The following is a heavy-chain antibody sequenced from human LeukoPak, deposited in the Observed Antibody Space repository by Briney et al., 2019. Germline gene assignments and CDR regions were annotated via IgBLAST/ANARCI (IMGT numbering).Heavy chain of an antibody. CDR2: IYNSASF. D-gene: IGHD2-2*01. Sequence: SETLSLTCSVSGGSITGYYWNWIRQPPGKGLEWIGYIYNSASFNYNPSLKSRVTMSIDTSKNQISLELTSVTDADTAVYYCAKNTSTYYYYYMDVWGNGTTVIVSS. J-gene: IGHJ6*03. V-gene: IGHV4-59*01. CDR1: GGSITGYY. CDR3: AKNTSTYYYYYMDV.